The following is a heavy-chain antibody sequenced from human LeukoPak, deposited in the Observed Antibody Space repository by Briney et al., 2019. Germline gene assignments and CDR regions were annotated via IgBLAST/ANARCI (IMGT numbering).Heavy chain of an antibody. CDR1: GGSISTANYY. J-gene: IGHJ4*02. CDR2: IFYSGST. Sequence: SETLSLTCTVSGGSISTANYYWGWIRQPPGKGLEWIGNIFYSGSTYYSPSLKSRVTISLDTSRNQFSLKLSSVTAADTAVYYCARATYYYDSSGYHYYFDYWGQGTLVTVSS. D-gene: IGHD3-22*01. V-gene: IGHV4-39*07. CDR3: ARATYYYDSSGYHYYFDY.